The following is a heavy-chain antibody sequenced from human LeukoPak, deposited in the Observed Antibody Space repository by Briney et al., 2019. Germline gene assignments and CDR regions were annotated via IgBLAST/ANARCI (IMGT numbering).Heavy chain of an antibody. CDR2: IIPIFGTA. D-gene: IGHD3-22*01. V-gene: IGHV1-69*01. Sequence: SVKVSFKSSGGTFSSYTISWLRQPPGQGLELMGVIIPIFGTANYAQKFQGRVTITADESTSTAYMELSSLRSEDTAVYYCVRASYYYEGGGYVTAFDVWGQGTMVTVSS. CDR3: VRASYYYEGGGYVTAFDV. J-gene: IGHJ3*01. CDR1: GGTFSSYT.